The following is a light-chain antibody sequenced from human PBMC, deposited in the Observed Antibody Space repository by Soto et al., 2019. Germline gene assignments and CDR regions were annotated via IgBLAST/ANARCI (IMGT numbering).Light chain of an antibody. CDR1: QSVSSNY. V-gene: IGKV3-20*01. CDR3: QQYDTSPRT. CDR2: GAS. J-gene: IGKJ1*01. Sequence: EVLLTQSPGTLSLSPGERATLSCRASQSVSSNYLAWYQQKSDQAPRLLIYGASNRATGIPDRFSGSGSGTDFTLTIRRLEPEDFAVYYCQQYDTSPRTFGQGTKVEFK.